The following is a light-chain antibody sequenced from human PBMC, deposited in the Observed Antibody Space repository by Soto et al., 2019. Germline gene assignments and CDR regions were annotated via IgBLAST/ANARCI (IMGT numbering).Light chain of an antibody. V-gene: IGKV3-11*01. Sequence: EIFLTQSPDTLSLSPGERATLSCRASQSVTNYIAWYQQRPGQAPRLLTYDASNRATGVPARFSGSGSGTDFTLTISDLEPADFGLYYCQQRLNWPPGVGQGTKVDIK. CDR1: QSVTNY. CDR2: DAS. CDR3: QQRLNWPPG. J-gene: IGKJ1*01.